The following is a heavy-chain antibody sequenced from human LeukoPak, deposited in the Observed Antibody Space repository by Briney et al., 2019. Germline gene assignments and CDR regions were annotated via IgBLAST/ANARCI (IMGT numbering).Heavy chain of an antibody. J-gene: IGHJ4*02. CDR2: IYHSGST. CDR1: GGSISSYY. Sequence: PSETLSLICTVSGGSISSYYWSWIRQPAGKGLEWIGEIYHSGSTNYNPSLKSRVTISVDKSKNQFSLRLSSVTAADTAVYYCARSRYGDYDYWGQGTLVTVSS. CDR3: ARSRYGDYDY. D-gene: IGHD4-17*01. V-gene: IGHV4-59*12.